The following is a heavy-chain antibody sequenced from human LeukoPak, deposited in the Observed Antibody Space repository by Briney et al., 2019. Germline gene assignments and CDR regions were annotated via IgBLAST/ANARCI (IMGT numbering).Heavy chain of an antibody. CDR2: IIPIVGIA. Sequence: SVKVSCKASGYTFTSYYMHWVRQAPGQGLEWMGRIIPIVGIANYAQKFQGRVTITADKSTSTVYMELSSLRSKDTAVYYCARHVTSSWYCDYWGQGTLVTVSS. CDR3: ARHVTSSWYCDY. V-gene: IGHV1-69*02. D-gene: IGHD6-13*01. J-gene: IGHJ4*02. CDR1: GYTFTSYY.